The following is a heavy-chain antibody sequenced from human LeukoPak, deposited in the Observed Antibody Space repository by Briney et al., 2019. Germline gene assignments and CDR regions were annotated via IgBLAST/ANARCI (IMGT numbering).Heavy chain of an antibody. V-gene: IGHV4-39*01. D-gene: IGHD6-13*01. CDR2: IYYSGST. Sequence: PSETLSLTCTVSGSSISSSSYYWGWIRQPPGKGLEWIGSIYYSGSTYYNPSLKSRVTISVDTSKNQFSLKLSSVTAADTAVYYCARPMGDSSSWFDYWGQGTLVTVSS. CDR3: ARPMGDSSSWFDY. J-gene: IGHJ4*02. CDR1: GSSISSSSYY.